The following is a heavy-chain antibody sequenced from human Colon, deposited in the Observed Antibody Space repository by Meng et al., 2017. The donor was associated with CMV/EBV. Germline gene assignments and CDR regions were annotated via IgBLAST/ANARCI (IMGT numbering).Heavy chain of an antibody. CDR3: ARGLGHASNNSHDS. CDR1: GDSLRDHY. D-gene: IGHD1-1*01. CDR2: IYYSGSA. Sequence: SETLSLTCTVSGDSLRDHYWSWIRQPPGKGLEWMGYIYYSGSATYSPSLKSRITISIDTSKNQFSLHLRSVTPAGTAMYFCARGLGHASNNSHDSWGQGTLVTVSS. V-gene: IGHV4-59*11. J-gene: IGHJ4*02.